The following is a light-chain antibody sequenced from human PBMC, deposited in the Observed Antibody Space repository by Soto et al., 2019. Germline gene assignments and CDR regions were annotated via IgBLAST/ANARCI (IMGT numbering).Light chain of an antibody. J-gene: IGLJ1*01. Sequence: QSVLTQPPSASGTPGQRVTISCSGGSSNIGINTVNWYQQLPGTAPKVLIYTDNERPSGVPDRFSGSKSGTSASLAMNGLQSEDVADYYGAAWEESLYGDVFGTGTKVTVL. CDR3: AAWEESLYGDV. CDR2: TDN. V-gene: IGLV1-44*01. CDR1: SSNIGINT.